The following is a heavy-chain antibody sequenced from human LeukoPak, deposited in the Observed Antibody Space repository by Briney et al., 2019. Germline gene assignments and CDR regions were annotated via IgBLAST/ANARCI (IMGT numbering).Heavy chain of an antibody. CDR1: GYTFTDYF. V-gene: IGHV1-2*02. J-gene: IGHJ4*02. Sequence: ASVKVSCKASGYTFTDYFMHWVRQAPGQRLEWMGWIYPNNGGTNYAQKFKDRVTMTGDTSVSTAYMELSSLTSDDTAMYYCAREGLRYCDYWGQGTLVTVSS. CDR2: IYPNNGGT. CDR3: AREGLRYCDY. D-gene: IGHD2-21*02.